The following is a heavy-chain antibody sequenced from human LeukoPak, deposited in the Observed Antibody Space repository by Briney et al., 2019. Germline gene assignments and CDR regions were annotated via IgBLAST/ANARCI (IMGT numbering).Heavy chain of an antibody. CDR1: GGSISSYY. CDR2: IYYSGST. CDR3: VRGGYSSGVFDY. Sequence: PSETLSLTCTVSGGSISSYYWSWIRQPPGKGLEWIGYIYYSGSTNYNPSLKSRVTISVDTSKNQFSLKLSSVTAADMAVYYCVRGGYSSGVFDYWGQGTLVTVSS. J-gene: IGHJ4*02. D-gene: IGHD6-19*01. V-gene: IGHV4-59*01.